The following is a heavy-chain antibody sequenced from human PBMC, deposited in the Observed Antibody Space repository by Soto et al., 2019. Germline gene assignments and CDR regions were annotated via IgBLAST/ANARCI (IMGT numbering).Heavy chain of an antibody. Sequence: PGGSLRLSCAASGFTFSSYAMSWVRQAPGKGLEWVSAISGSGGSTYYADSVKGRFTISRDNSKNTLYLQMNSLRAEDTAVYYCAKDFGAYCGGDCYSLFDYWGQGTLVTVSS. CDR2: ISGSGGST. J-gene: IGHJ4*02. CDR1: GFTFSSYA. CDR3: AKDFGAYCGGDCYSLFDY. V-gene: IGHV3-23*01. D-gene: IGHD2-21*02.